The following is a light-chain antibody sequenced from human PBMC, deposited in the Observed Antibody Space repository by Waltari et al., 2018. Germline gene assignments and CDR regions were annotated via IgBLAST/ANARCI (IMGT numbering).Light chain of an antibody. CDR3: LQYLHTPRT. CDR2: WAS. V-gene: IGKV4-1*01. CDR1: QSLLYTSNNKNY. J-gene: IGKJ1*01. Sequence: DVVMTQSPDSLAVSLGERATINCKSSQSLLYTSNNKNYLAWYQQKPGQPPKILIYWASIRESGVPDRFSGSGSGTDFPLTISGLQAEDVASYFCLQYLHTPRTFGQGTKVEIK.